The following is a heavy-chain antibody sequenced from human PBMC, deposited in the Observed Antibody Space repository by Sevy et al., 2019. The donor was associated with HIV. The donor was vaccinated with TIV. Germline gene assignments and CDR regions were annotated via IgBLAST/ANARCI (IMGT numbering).Heavy chain of an antibody. Sequence: SETLSLTCAVYGGSFSGYYWSWIRQPPGKGLDWIGEINHSGSTNYNPSLKIRVTISLDTSKNQFTLKLSSVTAADTAVYYCARATSLVTGPNNYYFDYWGQGTLVTVSS. CDR1: GGSFSGYY. V-gene: IGHV4-34*01. CDR3: ARATSLVTGPNNYYFDY. CDR2: INHSGST. D-gene: IGHD5-18*01. J-gene: IGHJ4*02.